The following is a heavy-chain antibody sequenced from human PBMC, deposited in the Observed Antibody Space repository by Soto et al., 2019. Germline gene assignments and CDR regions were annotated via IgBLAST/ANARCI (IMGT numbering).Heavy chain of an antibody. Sequence: QVQLQESGPGLVKPSETLSLTCTVSGGSVSSGSYYWSWIRQPPGKGLEWIGYIYYSGRTNYNPPIKSRVTISVDTPKTQSSLKLSAVTAADTAVYYCARTYYYGSGSYYIVVGYYFYYWCQGTLVTVSS. D-gene: IGHD3-10*01. CDR2: IYYSGRT. CDR1: GGSVSSGSYY. CDR3: ARTYYYGSGSYYIVVGYYFYY. J-gene: IGHJ4*02. V-gene: IGHV4-61*01.